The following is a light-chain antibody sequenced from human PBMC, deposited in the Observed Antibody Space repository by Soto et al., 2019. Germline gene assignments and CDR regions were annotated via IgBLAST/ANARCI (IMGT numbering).Light chain of an antibody. J-gene: IGLJ3*02. V-gene: IGLV2-14*01. Sequence: QSALTQPASVSGSPGQSITISCTGTSSDIGSYNYVSWYQQCPGKAPRLLIYEVTNRPSGVSNRFSGSKSGNTASLTNSGLQAEDDADYYCCSYRSSRTWVFGGGTKLTVL. CDR1: SSDIGSYNY. CDR2: EVT. CDR3: CSYRSSRTWV.